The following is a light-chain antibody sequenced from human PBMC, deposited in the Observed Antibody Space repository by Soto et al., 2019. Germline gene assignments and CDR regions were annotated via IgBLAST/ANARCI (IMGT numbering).Light chain of an antibody. CDR2: DAS. CDR3: QQYKSYPWT. V-gene: IGKV1-5*01. CDR1: ESLIGW. J-gene: IGKJ1*01. Sequence: DIQLTQSPSTLSASVGDTVTISCRASESLIGWLAWYQQRPGSAPKLLIYDASSLEGGVPPRFTGDGSGTEFSLTIASLQPDDFGTYYCQQYKSYPWTFGQGTKVDIK.